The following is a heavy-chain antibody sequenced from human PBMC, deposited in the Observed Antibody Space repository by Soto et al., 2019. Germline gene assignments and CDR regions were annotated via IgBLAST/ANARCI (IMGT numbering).Heavy chain of an antibody. CDR1: GYTFTTSD. J-gene: IGHJ6*03. V-gene: IGHV1-8*01. CDR3: AKGKLAATIPSGWGYYMDV. D-gene: IGHD5-12*01. CDR2: MNPNSGRT. Sequence: QVQLVQSGAEVKKPGASVKVSCKASGYTFTTSDINWVRQASGQGLEWMGWMNPNSGRTDYAQKFQGRVTMTRDTSASTAYMELSNLRSEDTALYYCAKGKLAATIPSGWGYYMDVWGKGTTVTVSS.